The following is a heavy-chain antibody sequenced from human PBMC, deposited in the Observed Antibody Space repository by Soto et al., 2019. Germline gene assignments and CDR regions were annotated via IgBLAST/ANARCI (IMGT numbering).Heavy chain of an antibody. V-gene: IGHV1-69*13. D-gene: IGHD3-3*01. Sequence: SVKVSCKASGGTFSSYAISWVRQAPGQGLEWMGGIIPIFGTANYAQKFQGRVTITADESTSTAYMELSSLRSEDTAVYYCARRGGITIFGVVTPYYGMDGWGQGTTVTVSS. CDR3: ARRGGITIFGVVTPYYGMDG. CDR2: IIPIFGTA. CDR1: GGTFSSYA. J-gene: IGHJ6*02.